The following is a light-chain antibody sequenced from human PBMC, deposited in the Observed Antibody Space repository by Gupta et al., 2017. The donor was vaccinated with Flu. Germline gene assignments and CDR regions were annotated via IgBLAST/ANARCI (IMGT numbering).Light chain of an antibody. Sequence: PSTLSASVGDRLTITCRASQSISTWLAWYQQKPGKAPNLLIYRASSLESGVPSRFSGSGSGTEFTLTISSLQPDDFANYYCQQYNSYPWTFGQGTKVEVK. J-gene: IGKJ1*01. V-gene: IGKV1-5*03. CDR3: QQYNSYPWT. CDR1: QSISTW. CDR2: RAS.